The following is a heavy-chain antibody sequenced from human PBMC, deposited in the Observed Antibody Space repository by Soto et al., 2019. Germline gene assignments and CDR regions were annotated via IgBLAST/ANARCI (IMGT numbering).Heavy chain of an antibody. D-gene: IGHD1-1*01. CDR3: ERKIKQRPYYYYGMDV. J-gene: IGHJ6*02. Sequence: GASVKVSCQASGGTFSSYAISWVRQAPGQGLEWMGGIIPIFGTANYAQKFQGRVTITADESTSTAYMELSSLRSDDTAVYYCERKIKQRPYYYYGMDVWGQGTTVTVYS. CDR1: GGTFSSYA. V-gene: IGHV1-69*13. CDR2: IIPIFGTA.